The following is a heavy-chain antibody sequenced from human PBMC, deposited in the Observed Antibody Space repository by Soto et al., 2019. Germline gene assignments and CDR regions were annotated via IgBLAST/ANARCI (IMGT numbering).Heavy chain of an antibody. CDR1: GGSISSSSYY. Sequence: SETLSLTCTVSGGSISSSSYYWGWIRQPPGKGLEWIGSIYYSGSTYYNPSLKSRVTISVDTSKNQFSLKLSSVTAADTAVYYCARSEESIAALYYYCYGMDVWGQGTTVTVSS. D-gene: IGHD6-6*01. V-gene: IGHV4-39*01. CDR3: ARSEESIAALYYYCYGMDV. J-gene: IGHJ6*02. CDR2: IYYSGST.